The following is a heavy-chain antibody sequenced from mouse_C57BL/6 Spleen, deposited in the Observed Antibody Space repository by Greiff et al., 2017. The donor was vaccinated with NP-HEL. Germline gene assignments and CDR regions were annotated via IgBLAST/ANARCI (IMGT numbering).Heavy chain of an antibody. CDR1: GFSFNTYA. D-gene: IGHD4-1*01. V-gene: IGHV10-1*01. Sequence: GGGLVQPKGSLKLSCAASGFSFNTYAMNWVRQAPGKGLEWVARIRSKSNNYATYYADSVKDRFTISRDDSESMLYLQMNNLKTEDTAMYYCVRDWDVYFDYWGQGTTRTVSS. J-gene: IGHJ2*01. CDR3: VRDWDVYFDY. CDR2: IRSKSNNYAT.